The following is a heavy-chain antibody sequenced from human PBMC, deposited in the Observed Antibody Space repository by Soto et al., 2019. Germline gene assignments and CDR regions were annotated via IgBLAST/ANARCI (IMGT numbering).Heavy chain of an antibody. D-gene: IGHD5-12*01. V-gene: IGHV4-38-2*01. CDR3: ARGWGGGWLRRNWFDP. CDR2: IYHSGST. Sequence: SETLSLTCAVSGYSISSGYYWGWIRQPPGKGLEWIGSIYHSGSTYYNPSLKSRVTISVDTSKNQFSLKLSSVTAADTAVYYCARGWGGGWLRRNWFDPWGQGTLVTVSS. CDR1: GYSISSGYY. J-gene: IGHJ5*02.